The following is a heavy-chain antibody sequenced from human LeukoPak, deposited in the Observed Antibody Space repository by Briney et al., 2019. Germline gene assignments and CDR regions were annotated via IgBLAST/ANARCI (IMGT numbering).Heavy chain of an antibody. CDR3: ARDHSSGWYSDYFDY. D-gene: IGHD6-19*01. CDR2: IWYDGSNK. V-gene: IGHV3-33*01. CDR1: GFTFSSYG. Sequence: RSLRLSCAASGFTFSSYGMHWVRQAPGKGLEWVAVIWYDGSNKYYADSVKGRFTISRDSSKNTLYLQMNSLRAEDTAVYYCARDHSSGWYSDYFDYWGQGTLVTVSS. J-gene: IGHJ4*02.